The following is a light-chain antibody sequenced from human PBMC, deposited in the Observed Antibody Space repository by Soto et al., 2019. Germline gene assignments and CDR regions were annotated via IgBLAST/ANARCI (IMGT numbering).Light chain of an antibody. V-gene: IGLV1-40*01. J-gene: IGLJ1*01. CDR3: QSHDSSLSSYV. Sequence: QPVLTQPPSVSGAPGQRVAISCTGRSSNIGAGYDVHWYQQLPGTAPKLLIYGNSNRPSGVPDRFSGSKSGTSAALAITGLQAEDEADYYCQSHDSSLSSYVFGTGTKVTV. CDR1: SSNIGAGYD. CDR2: GNS.